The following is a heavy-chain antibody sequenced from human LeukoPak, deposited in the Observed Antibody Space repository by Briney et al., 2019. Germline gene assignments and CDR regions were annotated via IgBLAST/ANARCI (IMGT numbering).Heavy chain of an antibody. Sequence: ASVKVSCKASGYTFTSYAMHWVRQAPGQRLEWMGWINAGNGNTKYSQKFQGRVTITRDTSASTAYMELSSLRSEDTAAYYCARERDFWSAMDYWGQGTLVTVSS. CDR1: GYTFTSYA. D-gene: IGHD3-3*01. CDR2: INAGNGNT. J-gene: IGHJ4*02. CDR3: ARERDFWSAMDY. V-gene: IGHV1-3*01.